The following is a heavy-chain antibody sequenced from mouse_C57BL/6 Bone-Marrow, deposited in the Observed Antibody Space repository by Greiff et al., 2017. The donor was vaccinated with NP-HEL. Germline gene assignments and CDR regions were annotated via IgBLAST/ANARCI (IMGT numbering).Heavy chain of an antibody. CDR1: GFTFSSYG. V-gene: IGHV5-6*01. D-gene: IGHD1-1*01. CDR2: ISSGGSYT. CDR3: ASPFYYYGSSPFDY. Sequence: EVKLMESGGDLVKPGGSLKLSCAASGFTFSSYGMSWVRQTPDKRLEWVATISSGGSYTYYPDSVKGRFTISRDNAKNTLYLQMSSLKSEDTAMYYCASPFYYYGSSPFDYWGQGTTLTVSS. J-gene: IGHJ2*01.